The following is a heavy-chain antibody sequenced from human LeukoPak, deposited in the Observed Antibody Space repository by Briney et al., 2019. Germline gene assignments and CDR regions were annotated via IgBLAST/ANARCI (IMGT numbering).Heavy chain of an antibody. CDR1: GFTLSSYA. CDR3: AKAPVTTCRGAYCYPFDY. CDR2: ISDSGNT. V-gene: IGHV3-23*01. J-gene: IGHJ4*02. Sequence: GGSLRLSCAASGFTLSSYAMSWVRQAPGKGLEWVSAISDSGNTYHADSVKGRFTTSRDSSKNTLFLQMNRLRPEDAAVYYCAKAPVTTCRGAYCYPFDYWGQGTLVTVSS. D-gene: IGHD2-21*01.